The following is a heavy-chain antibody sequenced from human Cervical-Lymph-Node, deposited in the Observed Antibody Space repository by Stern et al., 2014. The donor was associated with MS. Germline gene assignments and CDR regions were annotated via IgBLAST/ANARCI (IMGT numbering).Heavy chain of an antibody. Sequence: VQLVESGGGFVQPGGSLRLSCVASDFTFSNYWMHWVRQAPGKGLVWVSRINSDGSSTSYADSVKGRFTISRDNAKNTLYLQMNSLGAEDTAVYYCARENLGYGDYGVWGQGTLVTVSS. CDR3: ARENLGYGDYGV. CDR2: INSDGSST. CDR1: DFTFSNYW. V-gene: IGHV3-74*01. D-gene: IGHD4-17*01. J-gene: IGHJ4*02.